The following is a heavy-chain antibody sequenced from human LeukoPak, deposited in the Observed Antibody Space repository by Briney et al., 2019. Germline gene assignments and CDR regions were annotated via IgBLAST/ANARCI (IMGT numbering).Heavy chain of an antibody. CDR3: AAPDLGYCSSTSCLPFDY. CDR2: IRYDGSNK. Sequence: PGGSLRLSCAASGFTFSSYGMHWVRQAPGKGLEWVAFIRYDGSNKYYADSVKGRFTISRDNSKNTLYLQMNSLRAEDTAVYYCAAPDLGYCSSTSCLPFDYWGQGTLVTVSS. D-gene: IGHD2-2*01. CDR1: GFTFSSYG. V-gene: IGHV3-30*02. J-gene: IGHJ4*02.